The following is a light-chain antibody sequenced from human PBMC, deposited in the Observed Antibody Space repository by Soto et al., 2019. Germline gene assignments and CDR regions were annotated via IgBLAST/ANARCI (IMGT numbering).Light chain of an antibody. V-gene: IGLV2-14*03. J-gene: IGLJ3*02. CDR2: DVS. CDR3: SSFTDTGTVM. CDR1: SSDVGAHHS. Sequence: QSALTQPASVSGSPGQSFTIPCTGSSSDVGAHHSVSWYQQHPGKAPKLIIFDVSNRPSGVSNRFSGSKSGNTASLTISGLQPEDEADYYRSSFTDTGTVMFGGGTKLTVL.